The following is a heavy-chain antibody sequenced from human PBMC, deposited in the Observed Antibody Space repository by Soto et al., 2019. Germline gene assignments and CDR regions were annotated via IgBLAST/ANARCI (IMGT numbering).Heavy chain of an antibody. J-gene: IGHJ4*02. Sequence: GGSLRLSCAASGFTFSSYSMNWVRQAPGKGLEWVSSISSSSSYIYYADSVKGRFTISRDNAKNSLYLQMNSLRAEDTAVYYCARDRSVVPAVPSPFDYWGQGTLVTVSS. CDR3: ARDRSVVPAVPSPFDY. CDR1: GFTFSSYS. V-gene: IGHV3-21*01. CDR2: ISSSSSYI. D-gene: IGHD2-2*01.